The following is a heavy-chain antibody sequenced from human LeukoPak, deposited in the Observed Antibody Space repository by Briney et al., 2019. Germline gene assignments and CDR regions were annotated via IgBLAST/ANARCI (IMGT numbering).Heavy chain of an antibody. CDR3: AKDGGLLWFGELPRTFYYMDV. CDR2: ISGSDGST. D-gene: IGHD3-10*01. Sequence: GGSLRLSCAASGFTFSSYAMSWVRQAPGKGLEWVSDISGSDGSTYYADSVKGRFTTSRDNSKNTLYLQMNSLRAEDTAVYYCAKDGGLLWFGELPRTFYYMDVWGKGTTVTVSS. J-gene: IGHJ6*03. CDR1: GFTFSSYA. V-gene: IGHV3-23*01.